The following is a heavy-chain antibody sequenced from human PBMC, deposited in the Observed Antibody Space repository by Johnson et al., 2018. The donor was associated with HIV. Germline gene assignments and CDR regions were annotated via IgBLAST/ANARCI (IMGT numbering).Heavy chain of an antibody. CDR1: GFTFSSYA. Sequence: VQLVESGGGVVQPGRSLRLSCAASGFTFSSYAMHWVRQAPGKGLEWVSVIGASGGRTFYADSVKGRFTISRDNSKNTLYLQMNSLRAEDTAVYYCAKPRYYDNAFEMWGQGTMVTVSS. CDR3: AKPRYYDNAFEM. J-gene: IGHJ3*02. V-gene: IGHV3-23*04. CDR2: IGASGGRT. D-gene: IGHD3-16*01.